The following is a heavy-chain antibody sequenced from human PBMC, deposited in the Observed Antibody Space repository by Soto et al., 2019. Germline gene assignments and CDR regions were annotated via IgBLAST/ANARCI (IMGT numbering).Heavy chain of an antibody. CDR1: GGSISSGGYY. Sequence: SETLSLTCTVSGGSISSGGYYWSWIRQHPGKGLEWIGYIYYSGSTYYNPSLKSRVTISVDTSKNQFSLKLSSVTAADTAVYYCARVRRSYGGKNYYYYGMDVWGQGTTVTVSS. V-gene: IGHV4-31*03. CDR2: IYYSGST. J-gene: IGHJ6*02. CDR3: ARVRRSYGGKNYYYYGMDV. D-gene: IGHD2-15*01.